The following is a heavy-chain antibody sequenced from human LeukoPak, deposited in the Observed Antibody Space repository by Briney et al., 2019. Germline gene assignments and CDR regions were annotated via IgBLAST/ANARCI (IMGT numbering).Heavy chain of an antibody. J-gene: IGHJ4*02. CDR2: ICRNSGCL. CDR1: GSTVDNSP. V-gene: IGHV3-9*01. CDR3: AKEGPSSSGYQPLDS. D-gene: IGHD3-22*01. Sequence: GGSLRLSCAASGSTVDNSPMHCARLDTRKGTEWLSGICRNSGCLGYADSVKGRFTISRDDAKNSLYLQINSLRAEDTALYYCAKEGPSSSGYQPLDSWGQGTLVTVSS.